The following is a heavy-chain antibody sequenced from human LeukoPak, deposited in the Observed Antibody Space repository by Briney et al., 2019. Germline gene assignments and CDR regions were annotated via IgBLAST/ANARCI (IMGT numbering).Heavy chain of an antibody. CDR1: GGTFSSYA. CDR3: ARGRFLEWLLRHCYYMDV. D-gene: IGHD3-3*01. Sequence: GASVKVSCKASGGTFSSYAISWVRQAPGQGLEWMGGIIPIFGTANYAQKFQGRVTITTDESTSTAYMELSSLRSEDTAVYYCARGRFLEWLLRHCYYMDVWGKGTTVTVSS. CDR2: IIPIFGTA. J-gene: IGHJ6*03. V-gene: IGHV1-69*05.